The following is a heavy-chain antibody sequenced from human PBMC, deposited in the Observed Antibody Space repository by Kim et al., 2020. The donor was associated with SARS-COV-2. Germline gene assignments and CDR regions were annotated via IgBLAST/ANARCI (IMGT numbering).Heavy chain of an antibody. V-gene: IGHV3-23*01. J-gene: IGHJ4*02. CDR3: AKDLVPYGDYAGLGDY. Sequence: SVKGRFTITRDNSKNTLYLQMNSLRAEDTAVYYCAKDLVPYGDYAGLGDYWGQGTLVTVSS. D-gene: IGHD4-17*01.